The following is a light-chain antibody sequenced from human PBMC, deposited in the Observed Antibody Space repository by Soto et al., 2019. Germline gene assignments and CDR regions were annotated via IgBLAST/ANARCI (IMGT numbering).Light chain of an antibody. CDR2: EVS. Sequence: QSVLTQPPSVSGSPGQSVTISCTGTSSVVGSYNRVSWYQQPPGTAPKLMIYEVSNRPSGVPDRFSGSKSGNTASLTISGLQAEDEADYYCGSYTSSSTYVFGTGTKVTVL. J-gene: IGLJ1*01. V-gene: IGLV2-18*02. CDR1: SSVVGSYNR. CDR3: GSYTSSSTYV.